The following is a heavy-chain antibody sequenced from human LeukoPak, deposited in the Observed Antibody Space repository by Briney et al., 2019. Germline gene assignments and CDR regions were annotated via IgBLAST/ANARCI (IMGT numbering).Heavy chain of an antibody. V-gene: IGHV3-23*01. J-gene: IGHJ2*01. CDR1: GFTFSSYA. CDR2: ISGSGGST. Sequence: LPGGSLRLSCAASGFTFSSYAMSWVRQAPGKGLEWVSAISGSGGSTYYADSVKGRFTISRDNSKNTLYLQMNSLRAEDTAVYYCAAATRYCSSTSCPRYCSGGSCWGYWYFDLWGRGTLVTVSS. D-gene: IGHD2-15*01. CDR3: AAATRYCSSTSCPRYCSGGSCWGYWYFDL.